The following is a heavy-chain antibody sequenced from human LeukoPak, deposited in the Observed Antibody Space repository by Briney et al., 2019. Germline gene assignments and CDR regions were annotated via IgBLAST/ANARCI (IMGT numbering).Heavy chain of an antibody. CDR3: ANVLNWKYFDY. Sequence: QSGGSLRLSCAASGFTFSSYAMSWVRQAPGKGLEWVSTISSSGGSTYFADSVRGRFTISRDNSKSTLYLQMNSLRAEDTAIYYCANVLNWKYFDYWGQGTLVTVSS. J-gene: IGHJ4*02. V-gene: IGHV3-23*01. CDR2: ISSSGGST. D-gene: IGHD1-1*01. CDR1: GFTFSSYA.